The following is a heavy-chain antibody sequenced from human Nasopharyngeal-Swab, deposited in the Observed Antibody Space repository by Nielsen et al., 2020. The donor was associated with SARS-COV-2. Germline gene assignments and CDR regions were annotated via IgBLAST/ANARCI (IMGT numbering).Heavy chain of an antibody. V-gene: IGHV4-31*03. J-gene: IGHJ3*02. CDR3: ARVEMATVSHAFDI. Sequence: SKTLSLTCTVSGGPISSGGYYWSWIRQHPGKGLEWIGYIYYSGSTYYNPSLKSRVTISVDTSKNQFSLKLSSVTAADTAVYYCARVEMATVSHAFDIWGQGTMVTVSS. CDR2: IYYSGST. D-gene: IGHD5-24*01. CDR1: GGPISSGGYY.